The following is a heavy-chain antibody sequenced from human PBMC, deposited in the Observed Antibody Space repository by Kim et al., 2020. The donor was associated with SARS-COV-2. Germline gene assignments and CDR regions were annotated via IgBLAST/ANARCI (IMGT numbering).Heavy chain of an antibody. V-gene: IGHV4-31*02. Sequence: NPSPKSRVTISVDTSKTQFSLKLSSVTAADTAVYYCARGKGPAIFGVFDYWGQGTLVTVSS. CDR3: ARGKGPAIFGVFDY. D-gene: IGHD3-3*01. J-gene: IGHJ4*02.